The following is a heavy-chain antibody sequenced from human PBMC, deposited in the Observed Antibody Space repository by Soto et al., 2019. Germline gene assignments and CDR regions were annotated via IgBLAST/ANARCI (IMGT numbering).Heavy chain of an antibody. Sequence: PSETLSLTCTVSGDSISSGGYFWNWIRHHPGKGLEWIGYIFYSGTTFYNLSLKSRLSISVDTSNNQFSLNLTSVTAADTAVYFCASGRLRWRYFDYWGQGALVTVYS. CDR1: GDSISSGGYF. D-gene: IGHD4-17*01. V-gene: IGHV4-31*03. CDR3: ASGRLRWRYFDY. J-gene: IGHJ4*02. CDR2: IFYSGTT.